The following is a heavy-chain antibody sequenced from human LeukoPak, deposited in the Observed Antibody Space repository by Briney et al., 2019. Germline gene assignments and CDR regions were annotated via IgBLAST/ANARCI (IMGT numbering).Heavy chain of an antibody. CDR1: GYTLTELS. Sequence: VASVKVSCKVSGYTLTELSMHWVRQAPGKGLEWMGGFDPEDGETIYAQEFQGRVTMTEDTSTDTAYMELSSLRSGDTAVYYCATDLASGTTWDYWGQGTLVTVSS. V-gene: IGHV1-24*01. CDR2: FDPEDGET. D-gene: IGHD1-1*01. CDR3: ATDLASGTTWDY. J-gene: IGHJ4*02.